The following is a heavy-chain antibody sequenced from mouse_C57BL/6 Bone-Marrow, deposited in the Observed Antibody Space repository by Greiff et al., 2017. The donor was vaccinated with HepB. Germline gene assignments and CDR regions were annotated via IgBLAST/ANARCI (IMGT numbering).Heavy chain of an antibody. CDR2: FYPGSGSI. CDR1: GYTFTEYT. V-gene: IGHV1-62-2*01. CDR3: ARHGRLYYYGSSPWYFDV. J-gene: IGHJ1*03. Sequence: VQRVESGAELVKPGASVKLSCKASGYTFTEYTIHWVKQRSGQGLEWIGWFYPGSGSIKYNEKFKDKATLTADKSSSTVYMELSRLTSEDSAVYFCARHGRLYYYGSSPWYFDVWGTGTTVTVSS. D-gene: IGHD1-1*01.